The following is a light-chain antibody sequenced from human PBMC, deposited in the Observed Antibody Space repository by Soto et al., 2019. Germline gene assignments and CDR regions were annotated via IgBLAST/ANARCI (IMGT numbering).Light chain of an antibody. J-gene: IGKJ1*01. CDR2: GAS. Sequence: EILLTQSPGTLSLSPGERATLTCRASQSINNNYLAWYQQKRGQAPRLLIYGASSRATGIPDRFSGSGSGTDFTLTISRLEPEDFAVYYCQQYGGSPRTFGQGTKVEIK. CDR1: QSINNNY. CDR3: QQYGGSPRT. V-gene: IGKV3-20*01.